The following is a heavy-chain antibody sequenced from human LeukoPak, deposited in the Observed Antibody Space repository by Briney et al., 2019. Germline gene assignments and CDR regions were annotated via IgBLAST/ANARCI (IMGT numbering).Heavy chain of an antibody. CDR3: ARAELELPRNPGTISQYYFDY. CDR2: TNHSGST. V-gene: IGHV4-34*01. D-gene: IGHD1-7*01. Sequence: SETLSLTCAVYGGSFSGYYWSWIRQPPGKGLEWIGETNHSGSTNYNPSLKSRVTISVDTSKNQFSLKLSSVTAADTAVYYCARAELELPRNPGTISQYYFDYWGQGTLVTVSS. J-gene: IGHJ4*02. CDR1: GGSFSGYY.